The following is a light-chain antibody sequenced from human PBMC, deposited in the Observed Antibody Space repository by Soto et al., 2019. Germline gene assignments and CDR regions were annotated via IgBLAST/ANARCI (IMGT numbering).Light chain of an antibody. CDR3: SSYTSNSTLVV. V-gene: IGLV2-14*01. Sequence: QSALTQPASVSGSPGQSITISCTGTSSDVGGYNYVSWYQQHPGKAPKLMIYDVSNRPSGVSNRFSGSKSGNTASLTISGLQAEDEADYDCSSYTSNSTLVVFGGGTKLTVL. CDR1: SSDVGGYNY. J-gene: IGLJ2*01. CDR2: DVS.